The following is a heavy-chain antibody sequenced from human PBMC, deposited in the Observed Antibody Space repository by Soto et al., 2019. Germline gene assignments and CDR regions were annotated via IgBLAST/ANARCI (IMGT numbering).Heavy chain of an antibody. Sequence: PGGPLRRSREGSGFDLNKTCIHLFLQVPGKGLVWVSRINSYGSSITYADSVKGRFTISRDNAKNTLYLQMSSLRVEDTAVYYCAKDWYYTSDYWGQGTPVTVSA. CDR2: INSYGSSI. V-gene: IGHV3-74*01. D-gene: IGHD3-3*01. CDR3: AKDWYYTSDY. CDR1: GFDLNKTC. J-gene: IGHJ4*02.